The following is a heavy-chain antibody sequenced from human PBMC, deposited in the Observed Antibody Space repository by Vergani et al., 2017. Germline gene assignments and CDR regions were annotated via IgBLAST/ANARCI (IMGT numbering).Heavy chain of an antibody. D-gene: IGHD6-6*01. Sequence: QVQLQESGPGLVKPSETLSLTCTVSGGSVSSGSYYWSWIRQPPGKGLEWIGYIYYSGSTNYNPSLKSRVTISVDTSKIQFSLKLSSVTAADTAVYYCAREHSSSSSFWFDPWGQGTLVTVSS. V-gene: IGHV4-61*01. CDR3: AREHSSSSSFWFDP. CDR1: GGSVSSGSYY. CDR2: IYYSGST. J-gene: IGHJ5*02.